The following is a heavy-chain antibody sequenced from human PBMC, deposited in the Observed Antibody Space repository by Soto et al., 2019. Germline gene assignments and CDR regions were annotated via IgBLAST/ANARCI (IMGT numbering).Heavy chain of an antibody. CDR3: AVTVTGSRSPLAH. CDR2: IIPIYASP. D-gene: IGHD3-9*01. CDR1: GGTFSSHA. Sequence: QVQLVQSGAEVKKPGSSVKVSCKASGGTFSSHAISWVRQAPGQVREWMGGIIPIYASPNYAQNFQGRVTVTADKATSTAYLELSRLKFADSDIYYCAVTVTGSRSPLAHWGRGTLVIVSS. V-gene: IGHV1-69*06. J-gene: IGHJ4*02.